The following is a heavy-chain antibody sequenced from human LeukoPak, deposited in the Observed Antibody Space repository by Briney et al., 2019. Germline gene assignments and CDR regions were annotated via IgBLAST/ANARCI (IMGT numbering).Heavy chain of an antibody. J-gene: IGHJ4*02. V-gene: IGHV3-30*18. CDR1: GFTFSNYA. CDR3: AKDPTRAASYYFDY. Sequence: GRSLRLSCAASGFTFSNYAMHWVRQAPGKGLDWVAVISTDGRDSHYADSVKGRFTISRDNSKNTLYLQVNSLRAEDTAAYYCAKDPTRAASYYFDYWGQGTLLTVSS. D-gene: IGHD2-15*01. CDR2: ISTDGRDS.